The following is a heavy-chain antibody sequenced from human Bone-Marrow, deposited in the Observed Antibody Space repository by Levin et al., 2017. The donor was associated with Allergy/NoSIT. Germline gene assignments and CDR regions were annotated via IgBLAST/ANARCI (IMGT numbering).Heavy chain of an antibody. CDR3: ARIGIYRYFDY. Sequence: PSETLSLTCTVSGGSIRSYYWSWIRQPAGKGLEWIGRIFPSGTTSYNPSLKSRVTMSVDTSKHHFSLNLNSVTAADTAVYYCARIGIYRYFDYWGQGTLVTVSS. J-gene: IGHJ4*02. V-gene: IGHV4-4*07. D-gene: IGHD1-14*01. CDR2: IFPSGTT. CDR1: GGSIRSYY.